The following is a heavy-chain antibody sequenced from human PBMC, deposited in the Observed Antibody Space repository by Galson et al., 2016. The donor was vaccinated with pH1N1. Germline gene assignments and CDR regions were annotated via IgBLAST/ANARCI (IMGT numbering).Heavy chain of an antibody. D-gene: IGHD4-17*01. CDR3: AKAPYGDYVKWFDP. J-gene: IGHJ5*02. V-gene: IGHV4-61*09. CDR2: IYTSGST. CDR1: GGSISSGSYY. Sequence: TLSLTCTVSGGSISSGSYYWSWIRQPAGKGLEWIGYIYTSGSTNYNPSLKSRVTISVDTSKNQFSLKLSSVTAADTAVYYCAKAPYGDYVKWFDPWGQGTLVTVSS.